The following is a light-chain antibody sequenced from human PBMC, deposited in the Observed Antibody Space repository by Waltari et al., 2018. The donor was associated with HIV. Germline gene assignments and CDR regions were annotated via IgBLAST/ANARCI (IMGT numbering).Light chain of an antibody. J-gene: IGKJ2*01. CDR1: HSIYFY. Sequence: IQMTQSPSSLSASVGDRVTIPCRASHSIYFYLNWYQQKPGKAPKLLIYTASSLQTGVPSRFSGSGSGTDFTLTINSLQPEDFATYYCQQSYSTPRYTFGQGTKLEIK. CDR3: QQSYSTPRYT. CDR2: TAS. V-gene: IGKV1-39*01.